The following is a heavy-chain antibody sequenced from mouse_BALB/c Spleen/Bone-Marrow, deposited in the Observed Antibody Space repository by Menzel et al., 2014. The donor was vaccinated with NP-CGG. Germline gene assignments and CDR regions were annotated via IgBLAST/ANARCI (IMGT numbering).Heavy chain of an antibody. V-gene: IGHV2-4*02. J-gene: IGHJ2*01. CDR3: ARKARDGYLDY. D-gene: IGHD3-3*01. CDR1: GSSLTSYG. CDR2: IRSGGST. Sequence: VQLQQSGPGLVQPSQSLSITCTVSGSSLTSYGVHWVRQPPGKGLEWLGVIRSGGSTDYNAAFMSRLSVSKDNSKSQVFFKMNSLQADDTAIYYCARKARDGYLDYWGQGTTLTVSS.